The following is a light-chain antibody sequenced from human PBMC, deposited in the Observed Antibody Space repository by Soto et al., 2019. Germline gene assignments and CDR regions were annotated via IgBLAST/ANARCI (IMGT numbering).Light chain of an antibody. CDR1: SSNIGAGYD. J-gene: IGLJ1*01. CDR2: GNS. V-gene: IGLV1-40*01. CDR3: TSYTSISTYV. Sequence: QSVLTQPPSVSGAPGQRVTISCTGSSSNIGAGYDVHWYQQLPGTTPKLLIYGNSNRPSGVPDRFSGSKSGTSASLAITGLQAEDEADYYCTSYTSISTYVFGTGTKVTVL.